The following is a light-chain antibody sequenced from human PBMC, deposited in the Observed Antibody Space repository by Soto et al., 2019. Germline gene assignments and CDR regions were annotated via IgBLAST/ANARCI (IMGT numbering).Light chain of an antibody. CDR1: SSNIGAGYD. CDR3: QSYDSSLSGLV. V-gene: IGLV1-40*01. CDR2: GNS. Sequence: QSVLTQPPSVSGAPGQRVTISCTGRSSNIGAGYDVHWYQQLPGTAPKLLIYGNSNRPSGVPDRFSGSKSGTSASRAITGLQAEDEADYYCQSYDSSLSGLVFGTGTKVTVL. J-gene: IGLJ1*01.